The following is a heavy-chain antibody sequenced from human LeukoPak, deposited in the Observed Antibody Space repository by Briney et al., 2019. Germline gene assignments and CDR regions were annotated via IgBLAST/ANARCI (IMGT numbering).Heavy chain of an antibody. CDR3: ARRFGELYPNYYYGMDV. CDR1: GGSISSSNW. J-gene: IGHJ6*04. V-gene: IGHV4-4*02. Sequence: SETLSLTCAVPGGSISSSNWGIWVRQPPGKGLEWIGEIYRTGSTNYNPSLKSRVTMSVDKSKNQFSLKMSSVTAADTAVYYCARRFGELYPNYYYGMDVWGKGTTVTVSS. CDR2: IYRTGST. D-gene: IGHD3-16*01.